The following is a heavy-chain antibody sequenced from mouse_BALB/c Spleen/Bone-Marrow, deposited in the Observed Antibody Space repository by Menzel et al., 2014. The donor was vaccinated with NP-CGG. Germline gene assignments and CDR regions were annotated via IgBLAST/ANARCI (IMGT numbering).Heavy chain of an antibody. CDR1: GYSFTGYF. D-gene: IGHD2-4*01. CDR2: INPYNGDT. V-gene: IGHV1-20*02. Sequence: EVQLQHSGPELVKPGASVKISCKASGYSFTGYFMNWVMQSHGTSLEWIGRINPYNGDTFYNQKFKDKATLTIDKSSSTAHMELRSLASEDSAVYYCARIYDCDRGAWFAYWGQGTLVTVSA. CDR3: ARIYDCDRGAWFAY. J-gene: IGHJ3*01.